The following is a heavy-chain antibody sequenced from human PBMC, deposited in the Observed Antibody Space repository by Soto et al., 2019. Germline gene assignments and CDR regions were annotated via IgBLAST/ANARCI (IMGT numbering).Heavy chain of an antibody. V-gene: IGHV1-8*01. Sequence: QVQLVQSGAEVKKPGASVKVSCKASGYTFTNYDFNWVRQATGQGLEWMGWMNPNSGNTGYAQKFQGRVTMTRNTSISTAYMELGSLRSDDTAVYYCATGAEARGRYCTSTSCSDCWGQGTLVTVSS. CDR2: MNPNSGNT. CDR3: ATGAEARGRYCTSTSCSDC. D-gene: IGHD2-2*01. CDR1: GYTFTNYD. J-gene: IGHJ4*02.